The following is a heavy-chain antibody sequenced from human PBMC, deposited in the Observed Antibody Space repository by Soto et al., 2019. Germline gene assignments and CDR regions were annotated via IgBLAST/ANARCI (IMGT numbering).Heavy chain of an antibody. CDR2: IWYDGSQQ. J-gene: IGHJ4*02. CDR1: GFTFSRFG. CDR3: TRANTSPFDY. V-gene: IGHV3-33*01. Sequence: GGSLRLSCAASGFTFSRFGMHWVRKAPNKGLEWVAIIWYDGSQQFYADSVKGRFTISRDTSRNILYLQMNSLRAEDTAVYYCTRANTSPFDYWGQGALVTVSS.